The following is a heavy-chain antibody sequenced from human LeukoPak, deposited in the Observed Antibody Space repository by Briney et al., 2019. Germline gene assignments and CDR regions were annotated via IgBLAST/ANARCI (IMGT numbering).Heavy chain of an antibody. J-gene: IGHJ6*03. Sequence: GGSLRLSCAASGFTFSSYWMHWVRQAPGKGLVWVSRINTDGSSTSYADSVKGRFTISRDNAKNTLYLQMNSLRAEDTAVYYCARGSLNTLYYYYYMDVWGKGTTVTVSS. CDR3: ARGSLNTLYYYYYMDV. D-gene: IGHD2-2*02. V-gene: IGHV3-74*01. CDR2: INTDGSST. CDR1: GFTFSSYW.